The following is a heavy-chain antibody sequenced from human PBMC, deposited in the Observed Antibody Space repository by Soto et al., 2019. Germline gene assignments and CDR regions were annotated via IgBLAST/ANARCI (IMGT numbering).Heavy chain of an antibody. V-gene: IGHV4-4*07. CDR1: GVSIINNY. CDR3: ARREDTFDF. Sequence: QVQLQESGPGLVKPSETLSLTCAVSGVSIINNYWSWIRQPAGKGLEWLGRVYSSGRTTYNPSLKSRLTMSFDTSKNQFSLHLTSVTAADTAVYYCARREDTFDFWGQGMLVTVSS. CDR2: VYSSGRT. J-gene: IGHJ4*02.